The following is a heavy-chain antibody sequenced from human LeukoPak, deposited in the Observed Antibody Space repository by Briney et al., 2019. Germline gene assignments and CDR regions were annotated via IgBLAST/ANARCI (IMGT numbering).Heavy chain of an antibody. V-gene: IGHV4-61*02. J-gene: IGHJ3*02. D-gene: IGHD7-27*01. CDR3: ARDSANWGYAFDI. Sequence: PSETLSLTCTVSGGSISSGSYYWSWIRQPAGKGLEWIGSIYTSGSTNYNPSLKSRVTISVDTSKNQFSLKLSSVTAADTAVYYCARDSANWGYAFDIWGQGTMVTVSS. CDR2: IYTSGST. CDR1: GGSISSGSYY.